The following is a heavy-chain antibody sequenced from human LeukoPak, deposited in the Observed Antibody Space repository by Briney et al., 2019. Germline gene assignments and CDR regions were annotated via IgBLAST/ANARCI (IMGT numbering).Heavy chain of an antibody. CDR3: TTAPSGYAYMNGWHLDY. J-gene: IGHJ4*02. D-gene: IGHD5-18*01. CDR1: GFGFSYAW. Sequence: GGSLRLSCAASGFGFSYAWMGWVRQAPGKGPEWIGRIKRKSDGETTDYAAPVKGRFTISRDDSKNTLFLQMNSLKTEDTALYYCTTAPSGYAYMNGWHLDYWGQGALVTVSS. CDR2: IKRKSDGETT. V-gene: IGHV3-15*01.